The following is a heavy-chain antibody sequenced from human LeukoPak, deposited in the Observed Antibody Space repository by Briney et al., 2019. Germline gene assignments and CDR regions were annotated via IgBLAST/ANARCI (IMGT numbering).Heavy chain of an antibody. D-gene: IGHD3-3*01. J-gene: IGHJ4*02. CDR3: VKVRFDNSAHFDY. V-gene: IGHV3-9*01. CDR2: ISWNGDTT. Sequence: PGGSLRLSCAASGFTFDDYAMHWVRQGPGKGLEWVSGISWNGDTTGYAASVKGRFTVSRDNAKNSLYLQMNSLRTEDTALYYCVKVRFDNSAHFDYWGQGTLVTVSS. CDR1: GFTFDDYA.